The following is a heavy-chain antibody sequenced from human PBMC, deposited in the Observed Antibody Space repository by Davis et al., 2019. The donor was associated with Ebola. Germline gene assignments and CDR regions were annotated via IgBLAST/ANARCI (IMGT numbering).Heavy chain of an antibody. V-gene: IGHV1-8*01. D-gene: IGHD3-3*01. CDR1: GYTFTSYD. Sequence: ASVKVSCKASGYTFTSYDINWVRQAPGQGLEWMGWMNPNSGNTGYAQKFQGRVTMTRDTSISTAYMELSSLRSEDTAVYYCAGGTSTIFGVVISLGYYYMDVWGKGTTVTVSS. CDR3: AGGTSTIFGVVISLGYYYMDV. CDR2: MNPNSGNT. J-gene: IGHJ6*03.